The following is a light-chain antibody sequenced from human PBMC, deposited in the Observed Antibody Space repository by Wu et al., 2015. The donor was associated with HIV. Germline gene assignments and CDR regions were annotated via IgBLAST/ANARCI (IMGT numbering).Light chain of an antibody. Sequence: DIQMTQSPSTLSASVGDRVTITCRASQSISDWLAWYQQKPGEAPKLLIYTATTLQSGVSSRFSGSGSGTDFALTISNLQPEDFATYYCQQFYSVQITFGQGTRLDIK. CDR1: QSISDW. J-gene: IGKJ5*01. V-gene: IGKV1-5*01. CDR2: TAT. CDR3: QQFYSVQIT.